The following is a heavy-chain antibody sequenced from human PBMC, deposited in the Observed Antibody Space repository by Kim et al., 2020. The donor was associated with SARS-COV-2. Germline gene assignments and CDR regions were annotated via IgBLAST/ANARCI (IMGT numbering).Heavy chain of an antibody. Sequence: ASVKVSCKASGDTFITHSMHWLRQAPGQGLEWLAVSNPSGESTNYAQKFQGRVTLTRDTSTRTVYMELSSLRSDDTAVYYCARGGGTGIFDYWGQGTLVT. CDR3: ARGGGTGIFDY. J-gene: IGHJ4*02. D-gene: IGHD2-8*02. CDR2: SNPSGEST. V-gene: IGHV1-46*01. CDR1: GDTFITHS.